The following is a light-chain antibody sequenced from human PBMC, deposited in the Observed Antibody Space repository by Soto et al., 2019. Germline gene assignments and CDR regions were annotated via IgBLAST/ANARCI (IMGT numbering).Light chain of an antibody. CDR3: QRANGFPVA. CDR2: SVS. CDR1: QGVSGW. V-gene: IGKV1-12*01. Sequence: DIQMTQSPSSVSASVGDRVTITCRASQGVSGWLAWYQQKPGKAPKLLIYSVSSLQSGVPARFSGSESGKDSALTISSLQPDEFASYCCQRANGFPVAFGGGTRVEIK. J-gene: IGKJ4*01.